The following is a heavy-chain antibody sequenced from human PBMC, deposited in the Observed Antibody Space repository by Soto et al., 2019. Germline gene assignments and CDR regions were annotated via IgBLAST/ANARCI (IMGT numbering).Heavy chain of an antibody. V-gene: IGHV1-18*01. Sequence: ASVKVSCKASGYTFTSYGISWVRQAPGQGLEWMGWISAYNGNTDYAQKLQGRVTMTTDTSTSTAYMELRSLRSDDTAVYYCATRAYYGSGTDFDYWGQGTLVTSPQ. CDR2: ISAYNGNT. CDR3: ATRAYYGSGTDFDY. CDR1: GYTFTSYG. D-gene: IGHD3-10*01. J-gene: IGHJ4*02.